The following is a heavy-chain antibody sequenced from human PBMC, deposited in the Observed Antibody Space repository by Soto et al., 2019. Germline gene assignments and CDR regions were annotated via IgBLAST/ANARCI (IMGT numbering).Heavy chain of an antibody. CDR2: ISYDGSNR. D-gene: IGHD5-18*01. Sequence: GGSLRLSCAASGFTFSSYGMHWVRQAPGKGLEWVAVISYDGSNRYYADSVKGRFTISRDNSKNTLYLQMNSLRAEDTAVYYCAKPVRGGYSAAMVYYFDYWGQGTLVTVSS. V-gene: IGHV3-30*18. J-gene: IGHJ4*02. CDR1: GFTFSSYG. CDR3: AKPVRGGYSAAMVYYFDY.